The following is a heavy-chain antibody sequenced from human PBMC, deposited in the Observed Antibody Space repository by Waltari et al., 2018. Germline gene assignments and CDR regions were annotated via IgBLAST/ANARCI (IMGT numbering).Heavy chain of an antibody. D-gene: IGHD6-13*01. CDR2: IYYSGGT. CDR1: GGSISSSSYY. V-gene: IGHV4-39*07. J-gene: IGHJ4*02. CDR3: ARQIAAAVGFGV. Sequence: QLQLQESGPGLVKPSETLSLTCTVSGGSISSSSYYWGWIRQPPGKGLEWIGSIYYSGGTYYNPSRKSRVTISVDTSKNQFSLKLSSVTAADTAVYYCARQIAAAVGFGVWGQGTLVTVSS.